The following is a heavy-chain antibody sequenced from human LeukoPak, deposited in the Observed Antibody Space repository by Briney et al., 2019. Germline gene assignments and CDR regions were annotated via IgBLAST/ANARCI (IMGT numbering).Heavy chain of an antibody. D-gene: IGHD4-17*01. Sequence: SETLSPTCTVSGGSISSYYWSWIRQPPGKGLEWIGYIYYDGSTNYNPSLKSRVTISVDTSKNQFSLKVSSVTAADTAVYYCARHSQRATTVLYWGQGTLVTVSS. V-gene: IGHV4-59*08. CDR1: GGSISSYY. CDR3: ARHSQRATTVLY. CDR2: IYYDGST. J-gene: IGHJ4*02.